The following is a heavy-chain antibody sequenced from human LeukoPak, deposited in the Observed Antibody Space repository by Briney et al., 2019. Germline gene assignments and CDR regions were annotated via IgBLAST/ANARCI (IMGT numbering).Heavy chain of an antibody. CDR2: TRNKANSYTT. CDR1: GFTFSDHY. J-gene: IGHJ4*02. CDR3: VRNFYDSSGYYYFDY. D-gene: IGHD3-22*01. V-gene: IGHV3-72*01. Sequence: GSLRLSCAASGFTFSDHYMDWVRQAPGKGLEWVGRTRNKANSYTTEYAASVKGRFTMSRDDSKNSLYLQMNSLKTEDTAVYYCVRNFYDSSGYYYFDYWGQGTLVTVSS.